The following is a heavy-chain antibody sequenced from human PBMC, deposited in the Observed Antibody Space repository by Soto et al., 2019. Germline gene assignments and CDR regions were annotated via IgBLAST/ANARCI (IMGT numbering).Heavy chain of an antibody. J-gene: IGHJ6*02. CDR2: IVVGSGNT. CDR1: GFTFTSSA. D-gene: IGHD6-13*01. V-gene: IGHV1-58*01. CDR3: AADPYSRYYYYYYGMDV. Sequence: SVKVSCKASGFTFTSSAVQWVRQARGQRLEWIGWIVVGSGNTNYAQKFQERVTITRDMSTSTAYMELSSLRSEDTAVYYCAADPYSRYYYYYYGMDVWGQGTTVAVSS.